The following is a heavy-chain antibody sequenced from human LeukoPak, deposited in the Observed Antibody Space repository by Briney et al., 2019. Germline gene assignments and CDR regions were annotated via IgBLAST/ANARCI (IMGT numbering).Heavy chain of an antibody. CDR3: ARDSYGDYSRSKSYFDY. Sequence: ASVKVSCKASGYTFTSYGISWVRQAPGQGLEWMGWISTYNGNTNYAQNLQGRVTMTTDTSTSTAYMELRSLRSDDTAVYYCARDSYGDYSRSKSYFDYWGQGTLVTVSS. D-gene: IGHD4-17*01. V-gene: IGHV1-18*01. J-gene: IGHJ4*02. CDR2: ISTYNGNT. CDR1: GYTFTSYG.